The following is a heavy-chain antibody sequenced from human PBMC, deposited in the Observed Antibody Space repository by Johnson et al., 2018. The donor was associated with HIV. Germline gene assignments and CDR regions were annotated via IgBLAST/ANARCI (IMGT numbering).Heavy chain of an antibody. V-gene: IGHV3-30*02. CDR3: AKEGSRGTVTQAPDAFDI. D-gene: IGHD4-17*01. Sequence: VQLVESGGGVVQPGGSLRLSCAAPGFIFSSYGMHWARQAPGKGLEWVAFIWYDGRRKYYADSVKGRFTISRVNSKNMLYLQMNSLRVEDTAVYYCAKEGSRGTVTQAPDAFDIWGQGTVVTVSS. CDR2: IWYDGRRK. J-gene: IGHJ3*02. CDR1: GFIFSSYG.